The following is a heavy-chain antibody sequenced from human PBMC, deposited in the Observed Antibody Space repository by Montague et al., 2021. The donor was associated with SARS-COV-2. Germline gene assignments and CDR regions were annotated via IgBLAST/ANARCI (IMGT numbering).Heavy chain of an antibody. V-gene: IGHV3-21*04. Sequence: SLRLSCAASGFTFSSYSMNWVRQTPGKGLEWVSSISSSSSYIYYADSVKGRFTISRDNAKNSLYLQMNSLRAEDTAVYYCASLRGSADILTAFQGVSYFYGMDVGGQGTTVTVSS. CDR2: ISSSSSYI. J-gene: IGHJ6*02. CDR3: ASLRGSADILTAFQGVSYFYGMDV. CDR1: GFTFSSYS. D-gene: IGHD3-9*01.